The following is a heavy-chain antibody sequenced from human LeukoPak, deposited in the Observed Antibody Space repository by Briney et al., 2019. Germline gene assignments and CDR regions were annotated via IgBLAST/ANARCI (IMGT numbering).Heavy chain of an antibody. CDR3: ARQRKTYDIKDVLDI. Sequence: PGESLKISCKGSGYSFTSYWIGWVRQMPGKGLEWMGIIYPGDSDTRYSPSFQGQVTISADKSISTAYLQWRSLKASDTAMYYCARQRKTYDIKDVLDIWGQGTMVTVSS. CDR1: GYSFTSYW. V-gene: IGHV5-51*01. J-gene: IGHJ3*02. CDR2: IYPGDSDT. D-gene: IGHD3-9*01.